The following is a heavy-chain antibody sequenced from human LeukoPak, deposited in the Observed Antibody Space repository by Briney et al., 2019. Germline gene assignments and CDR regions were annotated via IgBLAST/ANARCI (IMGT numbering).Heavy chain of an antibody. CDR2: IYPSGGST. V-gene: IGHV1-46*01. CDR3: ARDAIENYVFWSGSYYYFDY. CDR1: GYTFTSYY. Sequence: ASVKVSCKSSGYTFTSYYIHWVRQAPGQGLEWVGIIYPSGGSTTYAQGFQGRVTMTSDTSTSTVYMELSSLRSEDTAVYYCARDAIENYVFWSGSYYYFDYWGQGTLVTVSS. D-gene: IGHD3-3*01. J-gene: IGHJ4*02.